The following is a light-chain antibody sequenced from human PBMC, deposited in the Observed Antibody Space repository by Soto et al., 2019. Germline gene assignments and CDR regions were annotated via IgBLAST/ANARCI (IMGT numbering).Light chain of an antibody. CDR2: EVS. V-gene: IGLV2-14*01. Sequence: QSSITQPASLSGSPGQSITISCTGTSSDVGGYNYVSWYQQHPGKAPKLMIYEVSNRPSGVSNRSSGSKSGNTASLTISGLQAEDEADYYCSSYTSSTFYVFGTGTKVTVL. CDR3: SSYTSSTFYV. CDR1: SSDVGGYNY. J-gene: IGLJ1*01.